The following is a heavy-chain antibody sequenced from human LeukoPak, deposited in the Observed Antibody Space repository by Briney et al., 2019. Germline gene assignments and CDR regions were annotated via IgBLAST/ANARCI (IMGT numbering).Heavy chain of an antibody. V-gene: IGHV4-38-2*02. CDR1: DYSISRGHY. CDR2: IYYTGSS. D-gene: IGHD6-19*01. CDR3: ARGTGWSYYFDY. Sequence: SETLSLTCIVSDYSISRGHYWGWIRQSSEKGLEWIGTIYYTGSSYYNPSLNSRFTISVDTSKNHFSLRLSSVTAADSAIYYCARGTGWSYYFDYWGQGTLVTVSS. J-gene: IGHJ4*02.